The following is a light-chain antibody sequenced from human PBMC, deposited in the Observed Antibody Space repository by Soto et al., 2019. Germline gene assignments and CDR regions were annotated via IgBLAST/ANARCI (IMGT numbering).Light chain of an antibody. J-gene: IGLJ2*01. Sequence: QSALTQPASVSGSPGQSITISCTGTSSDVGRYNYVSWYQQHPGKAPKFMIYDVSNRPSGVSNRFSGSKSDNTASLTISGLQAEDEADYYCSSYTSSSTLIFGGGTKVTVL. CDR2: DVS. CDR1: SSDVGRYNY. CDR3: SSYTSSSTLI. V-gene: IGLV2-14*01.